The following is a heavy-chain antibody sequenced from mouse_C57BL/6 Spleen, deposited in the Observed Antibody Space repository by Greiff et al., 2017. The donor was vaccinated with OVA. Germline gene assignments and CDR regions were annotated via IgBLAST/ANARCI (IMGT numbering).Heavy chain of an antibody. CDR1: GYSITSGYY. Sequence: VQLQQSGPGLVKPSQSLSLTCSVTGYSITSGYYWNWIRQFPGNKLEWMGYISYDGSNNYNPSLKNRISITRDTSKNQFFLKLNSVTTEDTATYYCARGHYDYEGAYWGQGTLVTVSA. D-gene: IGHD2-4*01. V-gene: IGHV3-6*01. J-gene: IGHJ3*01. CDR3: ARGHYDYEGAY. CDR2: ISYDGSN.